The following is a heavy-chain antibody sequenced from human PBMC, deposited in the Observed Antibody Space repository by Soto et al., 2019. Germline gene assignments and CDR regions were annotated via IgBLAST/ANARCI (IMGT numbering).Heavy chain of an antibody. CDR2: IYTRGTT. V-gene: IGHV4-4*07. CDR3: ARGGTYFFDS. J-gene: IGHJ4*02. CDR1: GAPSTNFY. Sequence: QVQLQESGPGLVKPSETLSLACTVSGAPSTNFYWSWIRQSAGKGLEWIGRIYTRGTTDYNPSLKSRVTVSIDMYKNQVSLELPSVTAADTALYCCARGGTYFFDSWGQGNLVTVSS.